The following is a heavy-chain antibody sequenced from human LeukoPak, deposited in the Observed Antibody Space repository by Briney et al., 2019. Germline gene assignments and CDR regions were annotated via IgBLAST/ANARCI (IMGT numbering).Heavy chain of an antibody. CDR2: IYYSGST. D-gene: IGHD7-27*01. J-gene: IGHJ5*02. CDR3: ASYWGSGANWFDP. Sequence: SETLSLTCTVSGGSIRSYYWSWIREPPGKGLERIGYIYYSGSTNYNPSLKSRVTLSVDTSTNQFLLKLSSVTAADTAVYYCASYWGSGANWFDPWGQGTLVTVSS. V-gene: IGHV4-59*01. CDR1: GGSIRSYY.